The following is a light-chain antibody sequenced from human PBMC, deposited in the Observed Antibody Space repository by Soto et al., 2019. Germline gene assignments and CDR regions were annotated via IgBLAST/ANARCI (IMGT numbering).Light chain of an antibody. CDR2: DVS. CDR3: CSYAGRYTYV. J-gene: IGLJ1*01. V-gene: IGLV2-11*01. Sequence: QSVLTQPRSVSGSPGQSVSISCTGTSSDVGGYNYVSWYQQHPGKAPKVMIYDVSKRPSGVPDRFSGSKSGNTASLTISGLQSEDGADYYCCSYAGRYTYVFGTGTKVTVL. CDR1: SSDVGGYNY.